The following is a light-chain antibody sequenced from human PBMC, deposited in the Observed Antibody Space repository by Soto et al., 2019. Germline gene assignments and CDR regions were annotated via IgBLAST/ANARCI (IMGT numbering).Light chain of an antibody. V-gene: IGKV1-39*01. CDR1: QSIVTY. CDR2: AAS. Sequence: DIQMTQSPSSLSASVGDRVTITCRASQSIVTYLNWYLQKPGKAPKLLIYAASNLQSGVPSRFSGSGSGTDFTLTISSLQPEDFATYYCQQSYSTPPSTFGQETKVEIK. CDR3: QQSYSTPPST. J-gene: IGKJ1*01.